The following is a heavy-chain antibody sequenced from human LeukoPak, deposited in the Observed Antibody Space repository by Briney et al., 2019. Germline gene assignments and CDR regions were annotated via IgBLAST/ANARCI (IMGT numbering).Heavy chain of an antibody. Sequence: PSETLSLTCSVSGYSINTDYYWGWIRQPPGKGLEWIGVIDHSGSTHYNPSLKSRVAISVDTSKNHFSLKINSVTAADTAVYYCARTGGVNYWGQGILVTVS. CDR2: IDHSGST. CDR3: ARTGGVNY. CDR1: GYSINTDYY. D-gene: IGHD3-16*01. J-gene: IGHJ4*02. V-gene: IGHV4-38-2*01.